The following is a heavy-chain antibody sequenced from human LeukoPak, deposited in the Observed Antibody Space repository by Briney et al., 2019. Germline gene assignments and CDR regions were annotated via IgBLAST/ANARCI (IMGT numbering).Heavy chain of an antibody. CDR1: GYTFTSYG. V-gene: IGHV1-18*01. D-gene: IGHD3-9*01. J-gene: IGHJ3*02. CDR3: ARVLRYFDWPDAFDI. CDR2: ISAYNGNT. Sequence: GASVKVSCKASGYTFTSYGISWVRQAPGQGLEWMGWISAYNGNTNYAQKLQGRVTMTTDTSTSTAYMELRSLRSDDTAVYYCARVLRYFDWPDAFDIWGRGTMVTVSS.